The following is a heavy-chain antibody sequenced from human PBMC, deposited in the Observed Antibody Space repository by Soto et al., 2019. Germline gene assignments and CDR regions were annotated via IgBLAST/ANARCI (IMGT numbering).Heavy chain of an antibody. CDR2: ISGGGPPT. D-gene: IGHD6-25*01. CDR3: AIRTYSTGWYYLDL. V-gene: IGHV3-23*01. CDR1: GFTFSSYG. Sequence: EVQMFESGGGLVQPGGSLRLSCTGSGFTFSSYGMSWVRQAPGKGLEWVSGISGGGPPTYYADSVRGRFTISRDNSKNTLYLQMNSLRAEDTAVYYCAIRTYSTGWYYLDLWGRGTLVTVSA. J-gene: IGHJ4*02.